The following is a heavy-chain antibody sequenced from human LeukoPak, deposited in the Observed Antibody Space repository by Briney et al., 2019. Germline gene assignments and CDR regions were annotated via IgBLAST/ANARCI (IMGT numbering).Heavy chain of an antibody. CDR3: ARNPGPGTLDN. CDR1: GFTFNDYY. V-gene: IGHV3-11*06. J-gene: IGHJ4*02. D-gene: IGHD6-13*01. Sequence: GASLRLSCAASGFTFNDYYMSWIRQAPGKGLEWVSFISSSGGHTNYADSVKRRFTISRDNPKNSLYLQMNSLRAEDTAVYYCARNPGPGTLDNWGQGTLVTVSS. CDR2: ISSSGGHT.